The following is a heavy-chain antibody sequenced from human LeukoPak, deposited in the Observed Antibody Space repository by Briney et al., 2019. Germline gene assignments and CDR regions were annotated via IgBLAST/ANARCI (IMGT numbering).Heavy chain of an antibody. CDR2: INNDGSST. J-gene: IGHJ3*02. CDR3: ARSGSYLAFDI. V-gene: IGHV3-74*01. D-gene: IGHD1-26*01. Sequence: PGGSLRLSCAASGFTFTRYWMHWVRQVPGKGLVWVSRINNDGSSTNYADSVKGRFTISRDNAKNTLHLQMNSLTAEDTAVYYCARSGSYLAFDIWGQGTMVTVSS. CDR1: GFTFTRYW.